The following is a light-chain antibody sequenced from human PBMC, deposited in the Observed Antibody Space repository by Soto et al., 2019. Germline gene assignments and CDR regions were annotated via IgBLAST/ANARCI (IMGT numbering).Light chain of an antibody. Sequence: EIVMTQSPATLSVSPGERATLSCRASQSVSSNLAWYQQKPGQAPRLLIYGASTRATGIPARFSGSGSGTEFTLTISSLQSEDFAVYYCQHYNQWPPWTFGQGTKVEIK. CDR3: QHYNQWPPWT. J-gene: IGKJ1*01. CDR1: QSVSSN. V-gene: IGKV3D-15*01. CDR2: GAS.